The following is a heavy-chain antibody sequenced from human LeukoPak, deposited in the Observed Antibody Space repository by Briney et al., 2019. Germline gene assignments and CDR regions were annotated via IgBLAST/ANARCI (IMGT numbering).Heavy chain of an antibody. J-gene: IGHJ4*02. Sequence: SVKVSCKASGGTFSSYAISWVRQAPGQGLEWMGGIIPIFGTANYAQKFQGRVTITADESTSTAYMELSSLRSEDTAVYYCARSPSYSLHFDYWGQGTLVTVSS. D-gene: IGHD5-18*01. CDR3: ARSPSYSLHFDY. CDR1: GGTFSSYA. CDR2: IIPIFGTA. V-gene: IGHV1-69*13.